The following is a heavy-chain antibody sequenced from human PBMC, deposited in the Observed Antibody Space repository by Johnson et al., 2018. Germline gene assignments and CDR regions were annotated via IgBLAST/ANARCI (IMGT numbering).Heavy chain of an antibody. CDR1: GGSISSYY. J-gene: IGHJ6*03. CDR3: ARGSGSYPYYSYCLDV. CDR2: IYYSGST. Sequence: QVQLQESGPGLVKPSETLSLTCTVSGGSISSYYWSWIRQPPGKGLEWIGYIYYSGSTNYNPSLKSRVTISVDTSKNQFSLKLSSVTAADTAVYYCARGSGSYPYYSYCLDVWGKGTAVTVSS. V-gene: IGHV4-59*01. D-gene: IGHD1-26*01.